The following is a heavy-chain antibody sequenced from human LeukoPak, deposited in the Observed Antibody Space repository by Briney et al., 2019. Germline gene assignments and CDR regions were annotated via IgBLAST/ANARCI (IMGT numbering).Heavy chain of an antibody. D-gene: IGHD1-1*01. CDR3: ARWGGTRQYYFDY. CDR1: GVIFRDYG. CDR2: IWFEGRIK. J-gene: IGHJ4*02. Sequence: PGRALRVSCAVSGVIFRDYGIQWGCQGPGKGVEWGADIWFEGRIKQYADSGRGGFTISRDDAKNTLYLQMNVLKAEDTAVYYCARWGGTRQYYFDYWGQGTLVTVSS. V-gene: IGHV3-33*01.